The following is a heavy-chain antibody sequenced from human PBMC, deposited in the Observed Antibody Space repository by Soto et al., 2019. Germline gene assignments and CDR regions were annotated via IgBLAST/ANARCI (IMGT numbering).Heavy chain of an antibody. CDR2: IYWDDDN. V-gene: IGHV2-5*02. CDR1: GLSLSTTGVG. CDR3: VQSRCGGDCLQSYSSHSYYGLHV. Sequence: QITLKESGPTLVKPTQTLTLTCTFSGLSLSTTGVGVGWIRQPPGKALEWLALIYWDDDNRYSPSLKSRLTTTKDTSKHQVVLTMTNLDPVDTSTYYCVQSRCGGDCLQSYSSHSYYGLHVWGQGTTVTVSS. J-gene: IGHJ6*02. D-gene: IGHD2-21*02.